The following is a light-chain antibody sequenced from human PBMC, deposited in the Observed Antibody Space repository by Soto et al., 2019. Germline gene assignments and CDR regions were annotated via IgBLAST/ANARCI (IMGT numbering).Light chain of an antibody. CDR1: QSVSRK. V-gene: IGKV3D-15*01. CDR3: QQYTNWPKT. CDR2: GAS. J-gene: IGKJ1*01. Sequence: DIVLTQSRATLSVSPAASATLSCRASQSVSRKLVWYQQKPGQAPRLLIYGASTRATGIPERFSGSGSGTEFTLTISSLQSEDFAVYYCQQYTNWPKTFGQGTKVDIK.